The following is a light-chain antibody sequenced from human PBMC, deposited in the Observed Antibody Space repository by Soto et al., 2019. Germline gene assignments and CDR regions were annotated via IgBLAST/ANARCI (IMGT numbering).Light chain of an antibody. J-gene: IGKJ1*01. CDR3: QQSYSTPQT. Sequence: DIQMSQSPSSLSASVGDSVTITFRASQSIKNYLDWYQQKPGRAPNLLIHSASTLHSGVPSRFSGSGSGTDFTLTISSLQPEDFATYYCQQSYSTPQTFGQGTKVDIK. CDR2: SAS. V-gene: IGKV1-39*01. CDR1: QSIKNY.